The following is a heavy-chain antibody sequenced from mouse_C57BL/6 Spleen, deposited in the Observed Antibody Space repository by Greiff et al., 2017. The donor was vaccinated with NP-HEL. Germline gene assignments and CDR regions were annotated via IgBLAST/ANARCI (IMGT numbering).Heavy chain of an antibody. Sequence: EVMLVESGGDLVKPGGSLKLSCAASGFTFSSYGMSWVRQTPDKRLEWVATISSGGSYTYYPDSVKGRFTISRDNAKNTLYLQMSSLKSEDTAMYYCARQRSNYDYWGQGTTLTVSS. D-gene: IGHD2-5*01. CDR1: GFTFSSYG. J-gene: IGHJ2*01. V-gene: IGHV5-6*01. CDR3: ARQRSNYDY. CDR2: ISSGGSYT.